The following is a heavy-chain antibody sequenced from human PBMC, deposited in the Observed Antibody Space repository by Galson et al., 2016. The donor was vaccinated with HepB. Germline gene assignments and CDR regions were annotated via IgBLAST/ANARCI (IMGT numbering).Heavy chain of an antibody. V-gene: IGHV3-30-3*01. CDR1: GFNFRTYA. CDR3: VMGSEPFSLYAMDV. Sequence: SLRLSCAASGFNFRTYAMHWVRQAPGKGLEWVAVISYDGNNKYYAHSVHGRVTISRDNSKNRLYLQMSSLIGEDTDMYFCVMGSEPFSLYAMDVWGQGTMVADSS. J-gene: IGHJ6*01. D-gene: IGHD2-8*01. CDR2: ISYDGNNK.